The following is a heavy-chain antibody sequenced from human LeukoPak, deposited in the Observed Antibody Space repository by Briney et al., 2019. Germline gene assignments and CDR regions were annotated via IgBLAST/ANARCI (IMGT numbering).Heavy chain of an antibody. Sequence: PSETLSLTCTVSGGSISSYYWSWIRQPPGKGLEWIGYIYYSGSTNYNPSLKSRVTISVDTSKNQFSLRLSSVTAADTAVYYCARAYSGSYYDSGFDYWGQGTLVTVSS. J-gene: IGHJ4*02. D-gene: IGHD1-26*01. CDR3: ARAYSGSYYDSGFDY. CDR2: IYYSGST. CDR1: GGSISSYY. V-gene: IGHV4-59*08.